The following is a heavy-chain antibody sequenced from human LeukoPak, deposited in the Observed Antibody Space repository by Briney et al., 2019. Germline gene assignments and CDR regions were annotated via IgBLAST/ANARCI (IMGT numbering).Heavy chain of an antibody. J-gene: IGHJ4*02. V-gene: IGHV3-43*01. CDR2: AGWAGGTT. CDR1: GFNFDRYT. D-gene: IGHD3-10*02. CDR3: AKELDTMFFDY. Sequence: GGSLRLSCATSGFNFDRYTIHWVRQAPGKGLEWVSLAGWAGGTTFYSDSVRGRFTISRDSGGKSVYLQMNSLTTDDTAFYFCAKELDTMFFDYWGQGALVTVSS.